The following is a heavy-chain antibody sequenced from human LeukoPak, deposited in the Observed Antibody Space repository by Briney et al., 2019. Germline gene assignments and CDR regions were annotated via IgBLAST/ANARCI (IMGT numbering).Heavy chain of an antibody. Sequence: SGGSLRLSCAASGFTFSSYAMSWVRQAPGKGLEWVSAIGGSGGSTYYADSVKGRFTISRDNSKNTLYLQMNSLRAEDTAVYYCAKGGGYSYGPFDYWGQGTLVTVSS. V-gene: IGHV3-23*01. CDR1: GFTFSSYA. CDR2: IGGSGGST. D-gene: IGHD5-18*01. J-gene: IGHJ4*02. CDR3: AKGGGYSYGPFDY.